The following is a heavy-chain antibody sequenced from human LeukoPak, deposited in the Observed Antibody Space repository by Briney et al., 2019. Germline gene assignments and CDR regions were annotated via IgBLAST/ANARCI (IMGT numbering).Heavy chain of an antibody. CDR2: INPNSGGT. Sequence: GSVKVSCKASGYTFTGYYMHWVRQAPGQGLEWMGWINPNSGGTNYAQKFQGRVTMTRDTSISTAYMELNRLRPDDAAVYFCARASNRDSTGPIGFWGQGTLVTVSS. V-gene: IGHV1-2*02. J-gene: IGHJ4*02. CDR3: ARASNRDSTGPIGF. D-gene: IGHD1-1*01. CDR1: GYTFTGYY.